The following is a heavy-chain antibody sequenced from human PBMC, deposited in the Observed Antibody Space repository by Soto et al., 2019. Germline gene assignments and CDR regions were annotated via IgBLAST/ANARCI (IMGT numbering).Heavy chain of an antibody. CDR2: ISAYNGNT. CDR1: GYTFTSYG. V-gene: IGHV1-18*04. CDR3: ARVSAPYYYFCSGYEDFDY. J-gene: IGHJ4*02. Sequence: ASVKVSCKASGYTFTSYGISWVRQAPGQGLEWMAWISAYNGNTNYAQKLQCRVTMTTDTSTSTAYMELRSLRSDDTAVYYCARVSAPYYYFCSGYEDFDYWGQGALVTVSS. D-gene: IGHD3-3*01.